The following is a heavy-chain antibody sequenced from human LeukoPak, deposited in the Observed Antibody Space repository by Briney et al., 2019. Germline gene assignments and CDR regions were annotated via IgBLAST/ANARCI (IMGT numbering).Heavy chain of an antibody. J-gene: IGHJ3*02. CDR3: ARDSYDSSGWAFDI. Sequence: GGSLRLSCAASGFTFSSYAMSWVRQAPGKGLEWVSVISGSGGATYYADSVKGRFTISRDNSKNTLYFQMNSLRAEDTAVYYCARDSYDSSGWAFDIWGQGTMVTVSS. V-gene: IGHV3-23*01. CDR1: GFTFSSYA. CDR2: ISGSGGAT. D-gene: IGHD3-22*01.